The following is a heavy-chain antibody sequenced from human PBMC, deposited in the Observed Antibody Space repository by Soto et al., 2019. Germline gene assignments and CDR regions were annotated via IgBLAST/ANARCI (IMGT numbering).Heavy chain of an antibody. CDR2: MNPNSGST. Sequence: ASVKVSCKASGYTFTSYDINWVRQATGQGLEWMGWMNPNSGSTVYAQKFQGRVTMTRNTSISTAYMELSSLRAEDTAVYYCAINSGRDWAEYFQHWGQGTLVTVSS. V-gene: IGHV1-8*01. CDR3: AINSGRDWAEYFQH. J-gene: IGHJ1*01. D-gene: IGHD2-21*01. CDR1: GYTFTSYD.